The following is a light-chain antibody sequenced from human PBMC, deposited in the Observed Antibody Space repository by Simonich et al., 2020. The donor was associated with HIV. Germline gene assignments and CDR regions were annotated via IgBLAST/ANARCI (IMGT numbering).Light chain of an antibody. CDR1: SSNIGSNY. V-gene: IGLV1-47*01. CDR2: RNN. J-gene: IGLJ2*01. Sequence: QSVLTQPPSASGTPGQRVTISCSGNSSNIGSNYVYWYQQLPGTAPKLLIYRNNQRPSGVPDRCSGSKSGTSASLAISGLQSEDEADCYCAAWDDSLNGVVFGGGTKLTVL. CDR3: AAWDDSLNGVV.